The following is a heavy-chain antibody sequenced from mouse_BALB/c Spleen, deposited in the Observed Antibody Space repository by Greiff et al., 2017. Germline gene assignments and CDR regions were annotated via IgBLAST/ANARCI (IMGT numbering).Heavy chain of an antibody. CDR3: ARGNWDGYFDV. D-gene: IGHD4-1*01. Sequence: QVQLQQSGAELARPGVSVKISCKGSGYTFTDYAMHWVKQSHAKSLEWIGVISTYYGDASYNQKFKGKATMTVDKSSSTAYMELARLTSEDSAIYYCARGNWDGYFDVWGAGTTVTVSS. CDR2: ISTYYGDA. CDR1: GYTFTDYA. J-gene: IGHJ1*01. V-gene: IGHV1S137*01.